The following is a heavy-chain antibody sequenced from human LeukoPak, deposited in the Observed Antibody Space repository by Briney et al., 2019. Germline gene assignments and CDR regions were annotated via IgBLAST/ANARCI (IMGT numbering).Heavy chain of an antibody. CDR2: IYWDDDK. CDR1: GFSLRTSGGG. D-gene: IGHD2-8*01. J-gene: IGHJ4*02. V-gene: IGHV2-5*02. Sequence: ESGPTLVKPTQTLTLTCTFSGFSLRTSGGGVGWIRQPPGKALEWLALIYWDDDKRYSPSLKSRLTITKDTSKNQVVLTMTNMDPVDTATYYCAHDQLTTNFDYWGQGTLVTVSS. CDR3: AHDQLTTNFDY.